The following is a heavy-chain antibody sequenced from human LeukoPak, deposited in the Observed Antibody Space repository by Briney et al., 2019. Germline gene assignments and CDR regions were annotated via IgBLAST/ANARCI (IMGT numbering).Heavy chain of an antibody. D-gene: IGHD3-16*02. V-gene: IGHV3-23*01. CDR1: GFTFNSFA. J-gene: IGHJ4*02. CDR2: IRGSDGSS. CDR3: AKSLGVGGYTRYKGFDQ. Sequence: PGGSLRLSCAPSGFTFNSFAMNWVRQAPGKGLEWVSSIRGSDGSSHYADFVKGRFTISRDNSKNTLHLQMNSLRAEDTAVYYCAKSLGVGGYTRYKGFDQWGQGTLVTVSS.